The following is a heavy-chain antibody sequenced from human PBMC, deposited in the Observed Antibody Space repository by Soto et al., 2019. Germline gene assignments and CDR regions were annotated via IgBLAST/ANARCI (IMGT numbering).Heavy chain of an antibody. CDR1: GYSVTSYW. CDR2: IYPGDSDT. CDR3: ARRHLRRIMFFGVANTDDDSDI. J-gene: IGHJ3*02. V-gene: IGHV5-51*01. Sequence: AESLKSSCKGSGYSVTSYWIGWVPQLPGKGLEWMGIIYPGDSDTRYSPSFQGQVTISADKSISTAYLQWSSLKASDTAMYYCARRHLRRIMFFGVANTDDDSDIWGEAIMVT. D-gene: IGHD3-3*01.